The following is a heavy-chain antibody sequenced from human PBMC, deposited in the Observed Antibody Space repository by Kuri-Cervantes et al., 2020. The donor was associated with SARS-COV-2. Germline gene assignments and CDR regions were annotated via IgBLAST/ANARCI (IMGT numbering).Heavy chain of an antibody. CDR3: ARGVGTQWPPQ. CDR2: ISYDGSNK. Sequence: GESLKISCAASGFTFSSYAMHWVRQAPGKGLEWVAVISYDGSNKYYADSVKGRFPISRDNAKNSLFLQMDSLRAEDTAVYYCARGVGTQWPPQWGQGTLVTVSS. CDR1: GFTFSSYA. V-gene: IGHV3-30-3*01. D-gene: IGHD6-19*01. J-gene: IGHJ4*02.